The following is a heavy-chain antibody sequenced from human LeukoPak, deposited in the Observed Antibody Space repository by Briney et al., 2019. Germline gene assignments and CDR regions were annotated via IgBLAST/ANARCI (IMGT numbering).Heavy chain of an antibody. Sequence: GGSLRLSCAASGFTFSSYAMNWVRQAPGKGLEWVSAITGGGSSTFYADSVKGRFTISRDNFKNTLYLQMNGLRAEDTALYYCAKYPQGGYYGAGSYDWVYWGQGTLVTVSS. CDR3: AKYPQGGYYGAGSYDWVY. J-gene: IGHJ4*02. D-gene: IGHD3-10*01. CDR1: GFTFSSYA. CDR2: ITGGGSST. V-gene: IGHV3-23*01.